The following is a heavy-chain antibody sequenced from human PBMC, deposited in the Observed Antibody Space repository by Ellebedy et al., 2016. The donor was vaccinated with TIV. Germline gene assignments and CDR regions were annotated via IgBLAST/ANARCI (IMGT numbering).Heavy chain of an antibody. Sequence: GESLKISXAASGITFSSHGMHWVRQAPGKGLEWVANIKQDGSEKYYVDSVKGRFTISRDNAKNSLYLQMNSLRAEDTAVYYCASGKLVSYYFDYWGQGTLVTVSS. J-gene: IGHJ4*02. CDR2: IKQDGSEK. CDR3: ASGKLVSYYFDY. CDR1: GITFSSHG. V-gene: IGHV3-7*01. D-gene: IGHD6-13*01.